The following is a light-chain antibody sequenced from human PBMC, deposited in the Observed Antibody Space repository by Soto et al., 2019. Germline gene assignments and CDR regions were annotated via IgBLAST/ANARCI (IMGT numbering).Light chain of an antibody. J-gene: IGLJ1*01. CDR1: SSDVGGYNY. Sequence: QSALTQPASVSGSPGQSITISCTGTSSDVGGYNYVSWYQQHPGKAPKFIIYEVSNRPEGVPNRFFGSKSGNTASLTISGPQPEDEADYYCSSYASSVSYVFVTGTKLTVL. CDR2: EVS. V-gene: IGLV2-14*01. CDR3: SSYASSVSYV.